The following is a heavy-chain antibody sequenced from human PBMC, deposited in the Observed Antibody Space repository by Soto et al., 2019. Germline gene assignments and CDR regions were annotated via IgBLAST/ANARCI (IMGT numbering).Heavy chain of an antibody. V-gene: IGHV3-23*01. J-gene: IGHJ6*02. CDR1: GFTFSSTA. CDR2: ISGSGGNT. D-gene: IGHD3-10*01. Sequence: PGGSLRLSCAASGFTFSSTAMSWVRQAPGKGLECVSVISGSGGNTYYADSVKGRFTISRDNSKNTLYLQMNSLRAEDTAVYYCAKEGTHFYYPGMDVWGQGTTVTVS. CDR3: AKEGTHFYYPGMDV.